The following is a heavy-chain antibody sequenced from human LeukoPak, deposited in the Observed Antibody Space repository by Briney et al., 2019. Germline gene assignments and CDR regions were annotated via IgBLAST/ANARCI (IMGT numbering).Heavy chain of an antibody. CDR2: ISSGSIYI. CDR1: GFTFSSYS. CDR3: ARNQTPRYDSSGYSDY. V-gene: IGHV3-21*06. J-gene: IGHJ4*02. Sequence: GGSPRLSCAASGFTFSSYSMNWVRQAPGKGLEWVSSISSGSIYIFYADSVKGRFTISRDDAKNSLYLQMNSLRVEDAAVYYCARNQTPRYDSSGYSDYWGQGTLVTVSS. D-gene: IGHD3-22*01.